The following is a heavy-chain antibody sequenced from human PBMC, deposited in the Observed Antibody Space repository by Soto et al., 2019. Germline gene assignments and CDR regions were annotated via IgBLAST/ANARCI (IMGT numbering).Heavy chain of an antibody. D-gene: IGHD6-13*01. V-gene: IGHV4-34*01. CDR1: GGSFSGYY. J-gene: IGHJ6*04. CDR3: ARDGRQPLVGGVDV. CDR2: INHSVST. Sequence: QVQLQQWGAGLLKPSETLSLTCAVYGGSFSGYYWSCIRQPPWKGLEWIGEINHSVSTNYNPSRKSRVTLSVDTSTYQSSLKLSSVTAADRAVHYYARDGRQPLVGGVDVWGKGTTVTVSS.